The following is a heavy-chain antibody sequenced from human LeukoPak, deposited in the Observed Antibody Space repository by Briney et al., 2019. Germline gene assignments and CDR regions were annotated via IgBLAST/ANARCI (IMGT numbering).Heavy chain of an antibody. V-gene: IGHV1-2*02. CDR1: GYTFTGYY. CDR2: INPNSGGT. D-gene: IGHD3-10*01. J-gene: IGHJ4*02. Sequence: ASVKVSCKASGYTFTGYYKHWVRQAPGQGLDWMGWINPNSGGTNYAQKFQGRVTMTRDTSISTAYMELRSLRSDDTAVYYCARDSTLTMVRGVMAYWGQGTLVTVSS. CDR3: ARDSTLTMVRGVMAY.